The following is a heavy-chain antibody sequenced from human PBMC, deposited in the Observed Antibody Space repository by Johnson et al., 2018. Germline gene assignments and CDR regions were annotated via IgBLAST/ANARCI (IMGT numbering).Heavy chain of an antibody. Sequence: VQLVETGGGVVQPGRSLRISCEASGFIFSSYGMHWVRQAPGKGLEWVTGILFDGRDKHYVDAVKGRFTISRDNSKDTLYLQMNTLGHEDTAVYFVAKDHSESSGSQPFDSWGQGTMVTVSA. CDR2: ILFDGRDK. CDR1: GFIFSSYG. D-gene: IGHD6-19*01. V-gene: IGHV3-30*18. CDR3: AKDHSESSGSQPFDS. J-gene: IGHJ3*01.